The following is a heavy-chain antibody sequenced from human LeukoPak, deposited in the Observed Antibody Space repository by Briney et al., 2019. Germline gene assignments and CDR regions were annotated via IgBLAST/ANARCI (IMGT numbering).Heavy chain of an antibody. V-gene: IGHV4-59*01. J-gene: IGHJ4*02. CDR2: IYYTGVN. Sequence: SETLSLTCAVSGGSLSSYYWSWIRQPPGKGLEWFGYIYYTGVNNYSPSLKRRLTISLATAMKQFSLNLSSPSAADTAMYYCARGGSGYPLDYWGQGTLVTVSS. CDR1: GGSLSSYY. CDR3: ARGGSGYPLDY. D-gene: IGHD3-22*01.